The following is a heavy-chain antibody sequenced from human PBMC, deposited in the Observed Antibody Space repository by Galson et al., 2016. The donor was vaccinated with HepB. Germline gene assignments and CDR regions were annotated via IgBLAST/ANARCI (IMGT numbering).Heavy chain of an antibody. Sequence: SLRLSCAASGFIFSSHSFHWVRQAPGKGLEWVAVVAFDGNTDHSVDSVKGRFTVSRDNSKDTLYLQMSSLRAEDTAVYYCAREKIDNYDRSGYPTGIFDLWGQGTQVTVSS. D-gene: IGHD3-22*01. CDR2: VAFDGNTD. CDR1: GFIFSSHS. J-gene: IGHJ4*02. CDR3: AREKIDNYDRSGYPTGIFDL. V-gene: IGHV3-30-3*01.